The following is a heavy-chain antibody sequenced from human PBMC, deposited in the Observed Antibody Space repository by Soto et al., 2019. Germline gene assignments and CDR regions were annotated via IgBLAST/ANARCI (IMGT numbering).Heavy chain of an antibody. CDR2: IYHSGST. CDR3: ARVMSSSVSNNWFDP. J-gene: IGHJ5*02. D-gene: IGHD6-6*01. Sequence: TLSLTCAVSGGYISSGGYSWSWIRQPPGKGLEWIGYIYHSGSTYYNPSLKSRVTISVDRSKNQFSLKLSSVTAADTAVYYCARVMSSSVSNNWFDPWGQGTLVTVSS. V-gene: IGHV4-30-2*01. CDR1: GGYISSGGYS.